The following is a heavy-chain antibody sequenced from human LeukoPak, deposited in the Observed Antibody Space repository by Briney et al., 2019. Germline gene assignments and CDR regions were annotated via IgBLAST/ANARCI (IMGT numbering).Heavy chain of an antibody. CDR2: SYYTGST. V-gene: IGHV4-59*01. J-gene: IGHJ4*02. Sequence: SETLSLTCSVSGGSITSYYWSWIRQPPGKGLEYIGHSYYTGSTNYNPSLKSRVTISVDTSRNRFSLRLSSVTAADTAVYYCARETLDWFIGNWGQGTLVTVSS. CDR3: ARETLDWFIGN. CDR1: GGSITSYY. D-gene: IGHD3-9*01.